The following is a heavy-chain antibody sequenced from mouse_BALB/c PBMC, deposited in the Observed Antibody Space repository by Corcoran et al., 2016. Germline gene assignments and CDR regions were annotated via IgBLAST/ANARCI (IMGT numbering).Heavy chain of an antibody. CDR3: ARALHYYGSSYGAMDY. J-gene: IGHJ4*01. D-gene: IGHD1-1*01. Sequence: EIQLQQTGPELMKPGASVKISCKASGYSFTDYIMLWVKQSHGKSLEWIGNINPYYGSTSYNLKFKGKATLTVDKSSSTAYMQLNSLTSEDSAVYYCARALHYYGSSYGAMDYWGQGTSVTVSS. CDR1: GYSFTDYI. V-gene: IGHV1-39*01. CDR2: INPYYGST.